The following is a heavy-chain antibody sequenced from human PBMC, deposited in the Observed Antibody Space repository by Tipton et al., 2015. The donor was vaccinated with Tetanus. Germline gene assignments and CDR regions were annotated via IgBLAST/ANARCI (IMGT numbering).Heavy chain of an antibody. CDR1: GGSISSDGAY. CDR3: ARDRGVRGGYSSAPGMDD. Sequence: TLSLTCTVSGGSISSDGAYCSWNRQHPGDGLEWIGDISNSGSTYYNPSLKSRVTISVDTSQKQISLKVNSVTAADTAVYYCARDRGVRGGYSSAPGMDDWG. CDR2: ISNSGST. D-gene: IGHD3-10*01. V-gene: IGHV4-31*03. J-gene: IGHJ6*02.